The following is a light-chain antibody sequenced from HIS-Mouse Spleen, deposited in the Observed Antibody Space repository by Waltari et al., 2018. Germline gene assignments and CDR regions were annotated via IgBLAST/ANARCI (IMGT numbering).Light chain of an antibody. CDR1: SSNIGSKT. CDR2: SNN. J-gene: IGLJ2*01. CDR3: AAWDDSLNVVV. V-gene: IGLV1-44*01. Sequence: QSVLTQPPSASGTPGPRVTISFSGSSSNIGSKTVNWYQQLPGTAPKLLIYSNNQRPSGVPDRFSGSKSGTSASLAISGLQSEDEADYYCAAWDDSLNVVVFGGGTKLTVL.